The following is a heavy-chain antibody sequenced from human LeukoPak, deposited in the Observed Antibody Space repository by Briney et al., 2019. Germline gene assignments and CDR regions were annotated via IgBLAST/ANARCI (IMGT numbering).Heavy chain of an antibody. Sequence: PGGTLRLSCAASGFTFSSYTMHWVRQAPGKGLEWVAVISYDGSNKYYADSVKGRFTISRDNSKNTLYLQMNSLRAEDTAVYYCARGAHYGDYAVFEDFDYWGQGTLVTVSS. CDR2: ISYDGSNK. J-gene: IGHJ4*02. CDR3: ARGAHYGDYAVFEDFDY. CDR1: GFTFSSYT. V-gene: IGHV3-30*04. D-gene: IGHD4-17*01.